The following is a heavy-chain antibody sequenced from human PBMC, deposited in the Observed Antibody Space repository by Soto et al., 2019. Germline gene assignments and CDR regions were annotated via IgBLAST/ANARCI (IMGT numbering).Heavy chain of an antibody. CDR3: ARDRLITGTNYYYYYGMDV. Sequence: PSETLSLTCTVSGGSVSSGSYYWSWIRQPPGKGLEWIGYIYYSGSTNYNPSLKSRVTISVDTSKNQFSLKLSSVTAADTAVYYCARDRLITGTNYYYYYGMDVWDQGTTVTVSS. J-gene: IGHJ6*02. CDR1: GGSVSSGSYY. CDR2: IYYSGST. V-gene: IGHV4-61*01. D-gene: IGHD1-7*01.